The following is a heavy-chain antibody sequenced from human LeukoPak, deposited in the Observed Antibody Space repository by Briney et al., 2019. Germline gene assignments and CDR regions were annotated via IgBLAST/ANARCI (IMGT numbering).Heavy chain of an antibody. CDR1: GFTFSDYY. Sequence: GGSLRLFCAASGFTFSDYYMSWIRHASGKGLEWVSYISSSGSTIYYADSVKGRFAISRHNAKNCLYLQMNSLRAEDTAVYYCAREIGDSVVVPAAADYYYSYYMDVWGKGTTVTVSS. D-gene: IGHD2-2*01. J-gene: IGHJ6*03. CDR3: AREIGDSVVVPAAADYYYSYYMDV. CDR2: ISSSGSTI. V-gene: IGHV3-11*04.